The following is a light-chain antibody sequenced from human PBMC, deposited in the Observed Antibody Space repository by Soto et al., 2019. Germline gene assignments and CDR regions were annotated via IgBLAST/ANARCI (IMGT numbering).Light chain of an antibody. Sequence: VVTEEPSLTVSPGGTVTLTCGSSTGAVTSGHYPYWFQQKPGQAPRTLIYDTNNKHSWTPARFSGSLLGGKGALTLSGAHPEDDADYYCLLYYGGVRVFGGGTKLTVL. V-gene: IGLV7-46*01. CDR3: LLYYGGVRV. CDR2: DTN. J-gene: IGLJ3*02. CDR1: TGAVTSGHY.